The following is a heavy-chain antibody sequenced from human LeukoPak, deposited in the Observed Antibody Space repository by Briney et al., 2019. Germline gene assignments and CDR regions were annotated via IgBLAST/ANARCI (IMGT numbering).Heavy chain of an antibody. Sequence: SETLSLTCTVSGGSISSYYWSWIRQPPGKGLEWIGEINHSGSTNYNPSLKSRVTISVDTSKNQFSLKLSSVTAADTAVYYCARVGIAVAGDYYYYGMDVWGQGTTVTVSS. CDR3: ARVGIAVAGDYYYYGMDV. CDR2: INHSGST. V-gene: IGHV4-34*01. CDR1: GGSISSYY. D-gene: IGHD6-19*01. J-gene: IGHJ6*02.